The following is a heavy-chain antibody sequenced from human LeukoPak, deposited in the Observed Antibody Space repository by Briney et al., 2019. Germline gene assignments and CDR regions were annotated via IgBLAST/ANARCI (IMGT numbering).Heavy chain of an antibody. CDR3: ATDYTDYSLDY. CDR1: GGTFSSYA. CDR2: IIPIFGTA. J-gene: IGHJ4*02. Sequence: SVKVSGKASGGTFSSYAISWVRQAPGQGLEWMGGIIPIFGTANYAQKFQGRVTITADKSTSTAYMELSSLRSEDTAVYYCATDYTDYSLDYWGQGTLVTVSS. V-gene: IGHV1-69*06. D-gene: IGHD4-11*01.